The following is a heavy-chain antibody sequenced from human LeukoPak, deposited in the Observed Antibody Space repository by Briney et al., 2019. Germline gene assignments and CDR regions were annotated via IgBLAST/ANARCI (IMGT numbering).Heavy chain of an antibody. Sequence: ASVKVSCKASGYTFTGYYIHWVRQAPGQGLEWMGWINPNSGGTNYAQKFQVRVTMTRDTSISTAYMELSRLRSDDTAVYYCARAYSSGWYQSFDYWGQGTLVTVSS. D-gene: IGHD6-19*01. J-gene: IGHJ4*02. CDR1: GYTFTGYY. CDR2: INPNSGGT. CDR3: ARAYSSGWYQSFDY. V-gene: IGHV1-2*02.